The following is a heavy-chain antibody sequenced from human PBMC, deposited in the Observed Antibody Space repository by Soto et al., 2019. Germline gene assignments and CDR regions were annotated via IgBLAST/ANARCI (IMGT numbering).Heavy chain of an antibody. D-gene: IGHD1-26*01. Sequence: PSETLSLTCTVSGGSISSSSYYWGWIRQPPGKGLEWIGSIYHSGSTYYNPSLKSRVTISVDTSKNQFSLKLSSVTAADTAVYYCARVKIGSCCVDYWGQGTLVTVSS. CDR3: ARVKIGSCCVDY. CDR2: IYHSGST. CDR1: GGSISSSSYY. J-gene: IGHJ4*02. V-gene: IGHV4-39*07.